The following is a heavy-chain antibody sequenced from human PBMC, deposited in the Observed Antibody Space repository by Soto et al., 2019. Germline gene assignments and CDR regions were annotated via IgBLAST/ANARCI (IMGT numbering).Heavy chain of an antibody. CDR2: INQDGSQK. J-gene: IGHJ4*02. CDR3: ARAVAAGGSN. Sequence: VGSLRLSCAASGFTLTTYWMSWVRQAPGKGLEWVANINQDGSQKYYVDSVKGRFTISRDNAKNSVFLQMDSLRTEDTGIYYCARAVAAGGSNWGQGTLVTVPQ. V-gene: IGHV3-7*01. CDR1: GFTLTTYW. D-gene: IGHD6-19*01.